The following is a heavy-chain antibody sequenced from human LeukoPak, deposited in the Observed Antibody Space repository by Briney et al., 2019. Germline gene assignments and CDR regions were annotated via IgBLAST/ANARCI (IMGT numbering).Heavy chain of an antibody. CDR1: GLNVSVIH. D-gene: IGHD3-22*01. CDR2: IYSGGSV. Sequence: GGSLRLSCAAPGLNVSVIHMSWVRQAPGKGLHWVSLIYSGGSVFYADSVKGRFTVSRHNSKNTLYLQMNSLRPEDTAVYYCARMKFYDSSGVFDYWGQGSLVTVSS. J-gene: IGHJ4*02. CDR3: ARMKFYDSSGVFDY. V-gene: IGHV3-53*04.